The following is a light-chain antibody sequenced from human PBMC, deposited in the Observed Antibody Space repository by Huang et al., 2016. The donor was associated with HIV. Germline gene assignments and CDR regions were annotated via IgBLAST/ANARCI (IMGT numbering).Light chain of an antibody. CDR2: AAS. V-gene: IGKV1-39*01. CDR1: QSISTY. CDR3: QQSHSIPYT. Sequence: DIQMTQSPSSLSASVGDRLTVTCRSSQSISTYLNWYQQKPGKAPKLLIYAASSLQSGVPSRFSGSGSGTDFTLTISSLRPEDFATYYCQQSHSIPYTFGQGTKLEIK. J-gene: IGKJ2*01.